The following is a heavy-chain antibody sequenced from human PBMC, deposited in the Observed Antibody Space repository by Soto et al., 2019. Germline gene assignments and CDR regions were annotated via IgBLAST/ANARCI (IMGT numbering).Heavy chain of an antibody. CDR3: ARDEYSSSSGYYYGMDV. CDR1: GFTFSDYY. D-gene: IGHD6-6*01. V-gene: IGHV3-11*01. J-gene: IGHJ6*02. CDR2: ISSSGSTI. Sequence: ESGGGLVKPGGSLRLSCAASGFTFSDYYMSWIRQAPGNGLEWVSYISSSGSTIYYADSVKGRFTISRDNAKNSLYLQMNSLRAEDTAVYYCARDEYSSSSGYYYGMDVWGQGTTVTVSS.